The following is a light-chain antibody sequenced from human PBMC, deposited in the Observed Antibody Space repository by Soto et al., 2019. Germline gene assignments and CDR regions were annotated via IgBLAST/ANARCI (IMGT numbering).Light chain of an antibody. J-gene: IGKJ4*01. Sequence: VQVTHSPSSLSASVGDRVTITCRASQNINNYLNWYQQKPGKAPKLLISVESNLQSGVPSRFSGRGSGTEFTLTISSLQPEDFATYYCQQSYTTPLTFGGGTKVDIK. V-gene: IGKV1-39*01. CDR2: VES. CDR1: QNINNY. CDR3: QQSYTTPLT.